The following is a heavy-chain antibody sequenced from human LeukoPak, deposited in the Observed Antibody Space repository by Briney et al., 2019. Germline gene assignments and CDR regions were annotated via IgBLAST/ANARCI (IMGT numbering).Heavy chain of an antibody. CDR1: GGAISSSSYY. CDR2: IYYSGST. V-gene: IGHV4-39*01. Sequence: SETLSLTCTVSGGAISSSSYYWGWIRQPPGKGLEWIGSIYYSGSTYYNASLKSRVTISVDTSTTQFSLKMSSVTAADAAVYSCARLRFLEWLLSGNWFDPWGQGTLVTVSS. CDR3: ARLRFLEWLLSGNWFDP. D-gene: IGHD3-3*01. J-gene: IGHJ5*02.